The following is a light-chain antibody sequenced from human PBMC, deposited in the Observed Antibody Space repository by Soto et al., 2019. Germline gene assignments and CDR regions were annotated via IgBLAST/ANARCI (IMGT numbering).Light chain of an antibody. V-gene: IGLV2-11*01. CDR2: DVT. Sequence: LTQPGSVSGSPGQSVAISCAGTSXDVGGYNYVSWYQQHPGKAPKLMIYDVTKRPSGVPDRFSGSKSGNTASLTISGLQAEDEADYYCNSYAGSYTLYVFGTGTKVTVL. J-gene: IGLJ1*01. CDR3: NSYAGSYTLYV. CDR1: SXDVGGYNY.